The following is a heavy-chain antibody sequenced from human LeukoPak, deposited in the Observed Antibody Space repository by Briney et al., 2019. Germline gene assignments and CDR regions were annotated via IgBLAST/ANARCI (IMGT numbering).Heavy chain of an antibody. D-gene: IGHD3-22*01. V-gene: IGHV3-43D*03. J-gene: IGHJ4*02. Sequence: GGSLRLSCAASGFTFDDYAMHWVRQAPGKGLEWVSLISWDGGSTYYADSVKGRFTISRDSSKNSLYLQMNSLRAEDTALYYCAKDRAPSYYYDSSGYYGALDYWGQGTLVTVS. CDR2: ISWDGGST. CDR3: AKDRAPSYYYDSSGYYGALDY. CDR1: GFTFDDYA.